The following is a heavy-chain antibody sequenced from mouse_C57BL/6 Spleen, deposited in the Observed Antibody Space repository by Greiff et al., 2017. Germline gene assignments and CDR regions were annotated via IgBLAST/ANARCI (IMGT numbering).Heavy chain of an antibody. CDR2: IYPSDSET. CDR3: ARGRSNYPYWYFDV. D-gene: IGHD2-5*01. CDR1: GYTFTSYW. V-gene: IGHV1-61*01. J-gene: IGHJ1*03. Sequence: QVQLQQPGAELVRPGSSVKLSCKASGYTFTSYWMDWVKQRPGQGLEWIGNIYPSDSETHYNQKFKDKATLTVDKSSSTAYMQLSSLTSEDSAVYYCARGRSNYPYWYFDVWGTGTTVTVSS.